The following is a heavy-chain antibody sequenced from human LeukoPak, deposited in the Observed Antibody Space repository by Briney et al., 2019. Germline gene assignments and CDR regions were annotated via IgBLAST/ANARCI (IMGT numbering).Heavy chain of an antibody. D-gene: IGHD1-26*01. V-gene: IGHV3-43*01. CDR2: ITWDGVGT. CDR1: GFTFDKYT. Sequence: GGSLRLSCVASGFTFDKYTMHWVRQAPGKGLEWVSLITWDGVGTYYADSVKGRFTISRDNAKNSLYLQMNSLRAEDTAVYYYAREWELLDYWGQGTLVTVSS. J-gene: IGHJ4*02. CDR3: AREWELLDY.